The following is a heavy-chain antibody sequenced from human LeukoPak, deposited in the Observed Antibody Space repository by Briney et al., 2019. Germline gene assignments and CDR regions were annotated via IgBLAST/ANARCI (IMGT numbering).Heavy chain of an antibody. CDR3: ARARVVRGVIGY. CDR2: MNPNSGNT. V-gene: IGHV1-8*01. D-gene: IGHD3-10*01. CDR1: GYTFTSYD. Sequence: GASVKVSCKASGYTFTSYDINWVRQATGQGLEWMGWMNPNSGNTGYAQKFQGRVTMTRNTSISTAYMELSSLRSEDTAVYYCARARVVRGVIGYWGQGTLVTVSS. J-gene: IGHJ4*02.